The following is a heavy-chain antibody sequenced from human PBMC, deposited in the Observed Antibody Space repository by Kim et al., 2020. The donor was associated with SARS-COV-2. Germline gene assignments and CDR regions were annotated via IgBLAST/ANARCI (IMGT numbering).Heavy chain of an antibody. Sequence: KGRFTISRDNAKNSLYLQMNSLRAEDTAVYYCARVRVLGYYDSSERFIDYWGQGTLVTVSS. V-gene: IGHV3-48*03. CDR3: ARVRVLGYYDSSERFIDY. D-gene: IGHD3-22*01. J-gene: IGHJ4*02.